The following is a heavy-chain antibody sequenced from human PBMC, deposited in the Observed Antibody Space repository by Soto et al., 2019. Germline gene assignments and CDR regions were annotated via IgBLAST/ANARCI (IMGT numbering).Heavy chain of an antibody. Sequence: ASVKVSCKASGYTFTSYGISWVRQAPGQGLEWMGWISAYNGNTNYAQKLQGRVTMTTDTSTSTAYMELRSLRSDDTAVYYCARPQSGRWLQAYYFDYWGQGTLVTVSS. CDR3: ARPQSGRWLQAYYFDY. CDR1: GYTFTSYG. D-gene: IGHD5-12*01. CDR2: ISAYNGNT. J-gene: IGHJ4*02. V-gene: IGHV1-18*04.